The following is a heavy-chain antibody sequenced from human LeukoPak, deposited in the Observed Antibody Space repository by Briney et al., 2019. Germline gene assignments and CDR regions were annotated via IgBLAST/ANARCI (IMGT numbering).Heavy chain of an antibody. CDR2: ISYDGSNK. Sequence: GGSLRLSCAASGFTFSSYAMHWVRQAPGKGLEWVAVISYDGSNKYYADSVKGRFTISRDNSKNTLYLQMNSLRAEDTAVYYCARDLRYSSGGEYFQHWGQGTLVTVSS. CDR1: GFTFSSYA. J-gene: IGHJ1*01. V-gene: IGHV3-30-3*01. CDR3: ARDLRYSSGGEYFQH. D-gene: IGHD6-25*01.